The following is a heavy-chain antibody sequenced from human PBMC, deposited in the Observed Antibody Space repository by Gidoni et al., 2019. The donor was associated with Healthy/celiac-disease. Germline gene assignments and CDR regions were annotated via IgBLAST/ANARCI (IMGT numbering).Heavy chain of an antibody. Sequence: QLQLQESGSGLVKPSQTLSLTCAVSGGSISSGGYSWIWIRQPPGKGLEWIGYIYHSGSTYYNPSLKSRVTISVDRSKNQFSLKLSSVTAADTAVYYCARESPTTGIVDYWGQGTLVTVSS. D-gene: IGHD1-1*01. J-gene: IGHJ4*02. CDR3: ARESPTTGIVDY. CDR2: IYHSGST. CDR1: GGSISSGGYS. V-gene: IGHV4-30-2*01.